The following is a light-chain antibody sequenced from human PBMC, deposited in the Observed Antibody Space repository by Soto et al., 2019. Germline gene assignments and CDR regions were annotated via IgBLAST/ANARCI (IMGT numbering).Light chain of an antibody. J-gene: IGKJ5*01. Sequence: EIVLTQSPATLSLLPGERATLSCRASQSVGTYLVWYQQKPGQAPRLLIFDASSRASGTPARFSGSGTGTDFTLTISSLEPEDFAVYYCQQRSNWPPITFGQGTRLEIK. V-gene: IGKV3-11*01. CDR3: QQRSNWPPIT. CDR2: DAS. CDR1: QSVGTY.